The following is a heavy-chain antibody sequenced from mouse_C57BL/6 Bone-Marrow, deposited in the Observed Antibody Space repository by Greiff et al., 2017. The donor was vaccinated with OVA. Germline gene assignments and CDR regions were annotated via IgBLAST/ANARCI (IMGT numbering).Heavy chain of an antibody. CDR1: GYSITSGYY. V-gene: IGHV3-6*01. CDR3: ARSYYYGSSP. D-gene: IGHD1-1*01. CDR2: ISYDGSN. J-gene: IGHJ2*01. Sequence: EVKLLESGPGLVKPSQSLSLTCSVTGYSITSGYYWNWIRQFPGNKLEWMGYISYDGSNNYNPSLKNRISITRDTSKNQFFLKLNSVTTEDTATYYCARSYYYGSSPWGQGTTLTVSS.